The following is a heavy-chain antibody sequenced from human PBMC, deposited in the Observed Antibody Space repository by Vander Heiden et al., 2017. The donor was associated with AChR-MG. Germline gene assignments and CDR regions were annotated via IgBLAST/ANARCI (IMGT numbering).Heavy chain of an antibody. D-gene: IGHD3-22*01. V-gene: IGHV3-7*03. CDR1: GFTFSGYW. CDR2: IKQDGSEK. CDR3: AREEPSRGYPDAFDI. J-gene: IGHJ3*02. Sequence: EVQLVASGGGFVQPGGSLRLSCAASGFTFSGYWMSWVRQAPGKGLEWVANIKQDGSEKYYVDSVKGRFTISRDNAKNSLYLQMNSLRAEDTAVYYCAREEPSRGYPDAFDIWGQGTMVTVFS.